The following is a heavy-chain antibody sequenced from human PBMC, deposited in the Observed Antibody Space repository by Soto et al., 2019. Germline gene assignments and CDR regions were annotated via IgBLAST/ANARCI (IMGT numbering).Heavy chain of an antibody. J-gene: IGHJ4*02. V-gene: IGHV3-30*18. CDR2: IVYDGSDK. D-gene: IGHD2-15*01. CDR1: GFTFSTYG. Sequence: QVQLVGSGGGVVQPGRSLRLSCIASGFTFSTYGMHWVRQAPGRGLEWVAVIVYDGSDKYHADSVKGLFTISRDDSKNALYLQMNSLRVEDSAIYYCAKDFGLRVVVPRGLDCWGQGTLVTVSS. CDR3: AKDFGLRVVVPRGLDC.